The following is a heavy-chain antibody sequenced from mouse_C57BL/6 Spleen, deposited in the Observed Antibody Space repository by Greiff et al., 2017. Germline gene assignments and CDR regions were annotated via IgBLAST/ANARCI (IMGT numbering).Heavy chain of an antibody. CDR1: GYTFTSYW. CDR2: IHPNSGST. J-gene: IGHJ4*01. V-gene: IGHV1-64*01. D-gene: IGHD2-5*01. Sequence: VQLQQPGAELVKPGASVKLSCKASGYTFTSYWMHWVKQRPGQGLEWIGMIHPNSGSTNYNEKFKSKATLTVDKSSSTAYMQLSSLTSEDSAVYYCARECYSNYGYAMDYWGQGTSVTVSS. CDR3: ARECYSNYGYAMDY.